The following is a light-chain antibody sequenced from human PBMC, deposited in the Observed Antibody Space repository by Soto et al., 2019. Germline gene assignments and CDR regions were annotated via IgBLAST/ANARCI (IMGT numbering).Light chain of an antibody. CDR2: KAS. Sequence: DIQMTQSPSTLSASVGDRVTITCRASQSISSWLAWYQQKPGKAPKLLIYKASSLESGVPSRFSGSGSGTEFTLTISSLQPDDFATYCCQHYNSYSPRTFGQGTKVEIK. V-gene: IGKV1-5*03. J-gene: IGKJ1*01. CDR1: QSISSW. CDR3: QHYNSYSPRT.